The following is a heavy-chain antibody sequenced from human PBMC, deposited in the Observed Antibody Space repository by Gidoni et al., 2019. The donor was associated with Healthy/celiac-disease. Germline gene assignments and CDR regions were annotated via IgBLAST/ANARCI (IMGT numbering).Heavy chain of an antibody. CDR3: ARDTDKFPFGSYYYYMDV. CDR2: IYTSGST. V-gene: IGHV4-61*02. CDR1: GGSISSGSSY. J-gene: IGHJ6*03. D-gene: IGHD3-16*01. Sequence: QVQLQESGPGLVKPSQTLSLTCTVSGGSISSGSSYWSWIRQPPGKGLEWIGRIYTSGSTNYNPSLKSRVTISVDTSKNQFSLKLSSVTAADTAVYYCARDTDKFPFGSYYYYMDVWGKGTTVTVSS.